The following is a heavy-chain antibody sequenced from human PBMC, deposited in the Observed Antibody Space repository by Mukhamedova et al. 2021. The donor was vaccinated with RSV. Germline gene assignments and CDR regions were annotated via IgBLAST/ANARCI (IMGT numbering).Heavy chain of an antibody. D-gene: IGHD5-18*01. CDR2: IFSNDEK. CDR3: ARIGSGYSYGHEWVDP. V-gene: IGHV2-26*01. J-gene: IGHJ5*02. Sequence: IRQPPGKALEWLAHIFSNDEKSYSTSLKSRLTISKDTSKSKVVLTMTNMDPVDTATYYCARIGSGYSYGHEWVDPWGQGTLVTVS.